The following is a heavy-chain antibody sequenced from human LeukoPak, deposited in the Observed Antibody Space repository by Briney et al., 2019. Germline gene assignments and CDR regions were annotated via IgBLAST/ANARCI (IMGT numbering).Heavy chain of an antibody. J-gene: IGHJ4*02. CDR3: ARHDTGDAFDF. CDR1: GFNFDHAE. CDR2: ISNGGSTI. V-gene: IGHV3-48*03. D-gene: IGHD2-21*01. Sequence: GGSLRLSCAASGFNFDHAEMNWVRQAPGKGLQWIAYISNGGSTIHYADSVKGRFTISRDNAKNPLSLQMNSLRAEDTGVYYCARHDTGDAFDFWGQGARVTVSS.